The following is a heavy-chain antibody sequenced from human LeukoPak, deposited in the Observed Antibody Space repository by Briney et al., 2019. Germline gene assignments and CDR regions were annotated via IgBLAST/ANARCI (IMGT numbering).Heavy chain of an antibody. V-gene: IGHV3-48*03. CDR3: ARVPGAYYYDTSGPPI. CDR2: ISSSGSTI. J-gene: IGHJ3*02. D-gene: IGHD3-22*01. Sequence: GGSLRLSCAASGFTFSSYEMHWVRQAPGKGLEWVSYISSSGSTIYYADSVKGRFTISRDNAKNSLYLQMNSLRAEDTAVYYCARVPGAYYYDTSGPPIWGQGTMVTVSS. CDR1: GFTFSSYE.